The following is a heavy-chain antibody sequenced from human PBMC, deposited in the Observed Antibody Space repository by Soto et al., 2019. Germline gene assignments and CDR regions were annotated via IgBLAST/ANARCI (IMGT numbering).Heavy chain of an antibody. V-gene: IGHV3-30-3*01. CDR2: ISYDGSNK. Sequence: GGSLRLSCAASGFTFSSYAMHWVRQAPGKGLEWVAVISYDGSNKYYADSVKGRFTISRDNSKNTLYLQMNSLRAEDTAVYYCARRSRETAVAGWENYYYYYGMDVWGQGTTVTVSS. D-gene: IGHD6-19*01. J-gene: IGHJ6*02. CDR1: GFTFSSYA. CDR3: ARRSRETAVAGWENYYYYYGMDV.